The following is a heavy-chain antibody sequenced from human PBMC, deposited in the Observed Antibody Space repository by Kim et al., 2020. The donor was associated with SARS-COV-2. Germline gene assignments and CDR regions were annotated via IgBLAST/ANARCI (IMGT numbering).Heavy chain of an antibody. J-gene: IGHJ3*02. V-gene: IGHV3-30*04. CDR3: ARVVVPAAWLDAFDI. CDR2: ISYDGSNK. CDR1: GFTFSSYA. Sequence: GGSLRLSCAASGFTFSSYAMHWVRQAPGKGLEWVAVISYDGSNKYYADSVKGRFTISRDNSKNTLYLQMNSLSAEDTAVYYCARVVVPAAWLDAFDIWGQGTMVTVSS. D-gene: IGHD2-2*01.